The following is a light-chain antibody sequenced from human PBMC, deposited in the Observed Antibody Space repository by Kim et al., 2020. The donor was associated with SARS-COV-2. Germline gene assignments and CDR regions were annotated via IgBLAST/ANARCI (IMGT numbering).Light chain of an antibody. CDR1: QSVSSSY. V-gene: IGKV3-20*01. Sequence: LSPGERATLPCRASQSVSSSYLAWYKQKPGQAPRLLIYGASSRATGIPDRFSGSGSGTDFTLTISRLEPEDFAVYYCQQYGSSPYTFGQGTKLEI. J-gene: IGKJ2*01. CDR3: QQYGSSPYT. CDR2: GAS.